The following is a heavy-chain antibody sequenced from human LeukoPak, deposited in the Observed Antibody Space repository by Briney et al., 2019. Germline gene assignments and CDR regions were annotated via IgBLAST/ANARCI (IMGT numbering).Heavy chain of an antibody. J-gene: IGHJ5*02. V-gene: IGHV4-34*01. Sequence: SETLSLTCAVYGGSFSGYYWSWIRQPPGKGLEWIGEINHSGSTNYNPSLKSRVTISVDTSKNQFSLKLSSVTAADTAVYYCARHAYSSSWYPNWFDPWGQGTLVTVSS. CDR3: ARHAYSSSWYPNWFDP. CDR2: INHSGST. CDR1: GGSFSGYY. D-gene: IGHD6-13*01.